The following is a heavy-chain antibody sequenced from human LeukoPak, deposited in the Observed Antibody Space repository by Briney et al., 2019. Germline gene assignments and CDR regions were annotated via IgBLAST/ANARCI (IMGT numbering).Heavy chain of an antibody. V-gene: IGHV3-23*01. Sequence: GGSLRLSCAASGFTFSSYAMSWVRQAPGKGLEWVSAISGSGGSTYYADSVKGRLTISRDNSKNTLYLQMNSLRAEDTAVHYCAKSYDSSGYYYDYWGQGTLVTVSS. CDR1: GFTFSSYA. CDR3: AKSYDSSGYYYDY. J-gene: IGHJ4*02. CDR2: ISGSGGST. D-gene: IGHD3-22*01.